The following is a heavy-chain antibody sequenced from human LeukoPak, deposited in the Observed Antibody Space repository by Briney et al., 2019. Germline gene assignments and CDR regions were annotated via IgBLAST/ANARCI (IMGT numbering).Heavy chain of an antibody. D-gene: IGHD5-24*01. CDR3: AKDSWSGYNSDFDY. Sequence: GRSLRLSCATSGFTFSSYGMHWVRQAPGKGLEWVAVISYDGSNKYYADSVKGRFTISRDNSKNTLYLQMNSLRAEDTAVYYCAKDSWSGYNSDFDYWGQGTLVTVSS. CDR1: GFTFSSYG. V-gene: IGHV3-30*18. CDR2: ISYDGSNK. J-gene: IGHJ4*02.